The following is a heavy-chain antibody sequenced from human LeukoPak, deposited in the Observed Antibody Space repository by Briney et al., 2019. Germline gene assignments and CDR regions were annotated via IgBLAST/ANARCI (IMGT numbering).Heavy chain of an antibody. V-gene: IGHV1-24*01. CDR1: GYTLTELS. CDR2: FDPEDGET. CDR3: AIRTADSYGFDAFDI. J-gene: IGHJ3*02. D-gene: IGHD5-18*01. Sequence: GASVKVSCKVSGYTLTELSMHWVRQAPGKGLEWMGGFDPEDGETIYAQKLQGRVTMTEDTSTDTAYMELSSLRPEDTAVYYCAIRTADSYGFDAFDIWGQGTMVTVSS.